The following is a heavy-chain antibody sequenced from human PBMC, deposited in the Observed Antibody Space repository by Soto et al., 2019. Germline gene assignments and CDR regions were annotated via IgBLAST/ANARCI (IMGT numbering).Heavy chain of an antibody. J-gene: IGHJ4*02. V-gene: IGHV3-23*01. D-gene: IGHD6-13*01. CDR3: AKRGVYKPDY. Sequence: GGSLRLSCTASGLTFSSYTMNWVRQAPGKGLECVSSISGSGGNTYYADSVKGRFTISRDNSKNTLFLQMNSLRVDDTAVYYCAKRGVYKPDYWGQGTLVTVSS. CDR1: GLTFSSYT. CDR2: ISGSGGNT.